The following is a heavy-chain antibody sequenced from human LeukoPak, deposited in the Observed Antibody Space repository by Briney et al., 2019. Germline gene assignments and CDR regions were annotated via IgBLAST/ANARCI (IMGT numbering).Heavy chain of an antibody. Sequence: PGGSLRLSCAASGFTFSSYEMNWVRQAPGKGLEWVSYISGSGSTIYYADSVKGRFTISRDNAKNSLYLQMNSLRAEDTAVYYCARARAGTSESFYYYYMDVWGKGTTVTVSS. D-gene: IGHD6-19*01. CDR2: ISGSGSTI. CDR1: GFTFSSYE. J-gene: IGHJ6*03. CDR3: ARARAGTSESFYYYYMDV. V-gene: IGHV3-48*03.